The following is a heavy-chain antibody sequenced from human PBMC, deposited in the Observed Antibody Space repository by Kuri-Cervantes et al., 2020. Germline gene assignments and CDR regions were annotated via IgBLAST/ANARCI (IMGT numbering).Heavy chain of an antibody. CDR3: AAGPTFGGVIVYRGY. CDR2: IVVGSGNT. V-gene: IGHV1-58*01. Sequence: SVKVSCKASGFTFTSSAVQWVRQARGQRLEWIGWIVVGSGNTNYAQKFQERVTITRDMSTSKAYMELSSLRSEDTAVYYCAAGPTFGGVIVYRGYWGQGTLVTVSS. CDR1: GFTFTSSA. D-gene: IGHD3-16*02. J-gene: IGHJ4*02.